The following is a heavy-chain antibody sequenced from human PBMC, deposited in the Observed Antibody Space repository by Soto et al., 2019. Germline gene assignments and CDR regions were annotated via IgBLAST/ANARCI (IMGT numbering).Heavy chain of an antibody. Sequence: QVQLVQSGAEVKKPGSSVTVSCKSSGGPFSNYAISWVRQSPGQGLEWMGGIIPIFVTADYPQKFQDRVTITADASTGTAYLGLRSLRSEDTAVYYCARDLEPRERSGDGVDLWGQGTMVTVSS. J-gene: IGHJ3*01. CDR1: GGPFSNYA. CDR2: IIPIFVTA. D-gene: IGHD3-3*01. V-gene: IGHV1-69*01. CDR3: ARDLEPRERSGDGVDL.